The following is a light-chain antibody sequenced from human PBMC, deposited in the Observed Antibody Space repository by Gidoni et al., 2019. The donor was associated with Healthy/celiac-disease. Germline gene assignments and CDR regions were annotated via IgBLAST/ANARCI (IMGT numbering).Light chain of an antibody. J-gene: IGKJ4*01. V-gene: IGKV3-11*01. CDR3: QQRSNWPPVS. CDR2: DAS. Sequence: EIVLTQSPATLSLSPGERATLSCRASQSVSSYLAWYQQKPGQAPRLLIYDASNRATGIPARFSGSGSGTDCTLTISSLEPEDFAVYYCQQRSNWPPVSFXGXTKVEIK. CDR1: QSVSSY.